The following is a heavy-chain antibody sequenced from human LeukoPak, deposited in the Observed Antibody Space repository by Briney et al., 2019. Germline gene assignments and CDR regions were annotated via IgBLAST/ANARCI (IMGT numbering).Heavy chain of an antibody. Sequence: GSLRLSCAASGFTFNIHGMSWVRQAPGKGLEWVSAIGGTAGGTYYAGSVKGRFTISRDNSKNTLSLQMNSLGAEDTAVYYCVKDALYASGTYYNSWGQGTLVTVSS. CDR1: GFTFNIHG. D-gene: IGHD3-10*01. CDR2: IGGTAGGT. V-gene: IGHV3-23*01. J-gene: IGHJ5*02. CDR3: VKDALYASGTYYNS.